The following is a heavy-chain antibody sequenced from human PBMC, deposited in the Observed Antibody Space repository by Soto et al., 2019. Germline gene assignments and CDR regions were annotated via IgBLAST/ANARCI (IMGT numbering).Heavy chain of an antibody. D-gene: IGHD3-10*01. V-gene: IGHV3-30*14. Sequence: QVQLVESGGGVVQPGRSLRVSCAASGFTFSSSTPHWVRQAPGKGLEWVTVISYDGSNKYYADSVKGRFHISRDNFKNTLYLQMNSLRSEDTAVYYCARGAGPVGELLYQLDYWGQGTLVTVAS. CDR2: ISYDGSNK. J-gene: IGHJ4*02. CDR3: ARGAGPVGELLYQLDY. CDR1: GFTFSSST.